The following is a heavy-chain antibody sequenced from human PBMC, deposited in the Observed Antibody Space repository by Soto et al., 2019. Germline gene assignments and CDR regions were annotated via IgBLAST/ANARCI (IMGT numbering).Heavy chain of an antibody. CDR2: ISPYNGNT. CDR3: AREDGYCSGGSCHSGGWLEP. Sequence: ASVKVSCKTSGYTFTTYGVSWVRQAPGQGLEWMGWISPYNGNTNYAQRLQGRVTLTTDTSTNTAYMELRSLRSDDTALYYCAREDGYCSGGSCHSGGWLEPWGQGTLVTVP. V-gene: IGHV1-18*01. D-gene: IGHD2-15*01. CDR1: GYTFTTYG. J-gene: IGHJ5*02.